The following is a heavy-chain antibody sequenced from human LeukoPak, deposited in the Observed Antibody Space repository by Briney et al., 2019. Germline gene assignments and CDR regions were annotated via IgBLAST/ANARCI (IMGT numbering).Heavy chain of an antibody. CDR1: GFTFSSYS. D-gene: IGHD2-8*01. Sequence: GGSLRLSCAASGFTFSSYSMNWVRQAPGKGLEWVSYITSSSSTIYYADSVKGRFTISRDNAKNSLYLQMSSLRAEDTAVYYCARNGLAANGYFDYWGQGTLVTVSS. CDR2: ITSSSSTI. V-gene: IGHV3-48*01. CDR3: ARNGLAANGYFDY. J-gene: IGHJ4*02.